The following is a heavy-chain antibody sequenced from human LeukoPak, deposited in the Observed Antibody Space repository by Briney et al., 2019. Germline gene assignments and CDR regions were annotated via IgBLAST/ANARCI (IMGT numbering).Heavy chain of an antibody. CDR2: IYYSGST. CDR3: ARKYSGSYRPIDY. D-gene: IGHD1-26*01. J-gene: IGHJ4*02. V-gene: IGHV4-39*01. Sequence: SETLSLTCTVSGGSISSSSYYWGWIRQPPGKGLEWIGSIYYSGSTYYNPSLKSRVTISVDTSKNQFSLKLSSVTAADTAVYYCARKYSGSYRPIDYWGQGTLVTVSP. CDR1: GGSISSSSYY.